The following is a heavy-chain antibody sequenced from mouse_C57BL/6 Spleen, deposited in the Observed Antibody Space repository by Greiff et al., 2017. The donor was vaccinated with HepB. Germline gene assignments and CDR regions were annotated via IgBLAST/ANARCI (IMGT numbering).Heavy chain of an antibody. J-gene: IGHJ4*01. CDR1: GYSITSGYY. CDR2: ISYDGSN. Sequence: EVKLMESGPGLVKPSQSLSLTCSVTGYSITSGYYWNWIRQFPGNKLEWMGYISYDGSNNYNPSLKNRISITRDTSKNQFFLKLNSVTTEDTATYYCARSYYYGSSYAMDYWGQGTSVTVSS. V-gene: IGHV3-6*01. D-gene: IGHD1-1*01. CDR3: ARSYYYGSSYAMDY.